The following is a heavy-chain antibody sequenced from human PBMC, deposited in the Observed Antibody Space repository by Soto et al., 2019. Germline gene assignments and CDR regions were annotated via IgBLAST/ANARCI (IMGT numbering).Heavy chain of an antibody. CDR1: GFSFSSYW. J-gene: IGHJ6*02. CDR2: MNEDGGTT. CDR3: ASDLSGRADV. D-gene: IGHD3-10*01. V-gene: IGHV3-74*01. Sequence: GGSLRLSCAASGFSFSSYWMHWVRQVPGKGLVWVARMNEDGGTTDYADSVKGRFTISRDNAKNTLYLQMNSLRVEDTAVYYWASDLSGRADVWGQGTTVTVSS.